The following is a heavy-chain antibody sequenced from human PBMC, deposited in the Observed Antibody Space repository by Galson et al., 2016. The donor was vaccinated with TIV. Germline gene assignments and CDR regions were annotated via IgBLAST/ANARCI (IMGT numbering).Heavy chain of an antibody. J-gene: IGHJ6*03. CDR2: IDVSGNT. V-gene: IGHV4-4*07. CDR3: AREKVWGGREAGSEAFPYSFFMGV. Sequence: ETLSLTCTVSGGSIRSQSWSWIRQPAGKGLEWIGRIDVSGNTDYSPSLKSRVTMSQDTSNNQFSIRLISLTAADTAVYYCAREKVWGGREAGSEAFPYSFFMGVWGKGTTVTISS. CDR1: GGSIRSQS. D-gene: IGHD3-10*01.